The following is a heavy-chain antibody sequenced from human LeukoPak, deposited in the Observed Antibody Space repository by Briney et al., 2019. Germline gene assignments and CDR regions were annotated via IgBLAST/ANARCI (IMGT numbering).Heavy chain of an antibody. Sequence: GGSLRLSCAASGFTFSSYAMSWVRQAPGKGLEWVSAISGSGGSTYYADSVKCRFTISRDNSKNTLYLQMNSLRGEDTAVYYCAKGFPYSSSWYDRDFDYWGQGTLVTVSS. D-gene: IGHD6-13*01. CDR1: GFTFSSYA. CDR3: AKGFPYSSSWYDRDFDY. CDR2: ISGSGGST. V-gene: IGHV3-23*01. J-gene: IGHJ4*02.